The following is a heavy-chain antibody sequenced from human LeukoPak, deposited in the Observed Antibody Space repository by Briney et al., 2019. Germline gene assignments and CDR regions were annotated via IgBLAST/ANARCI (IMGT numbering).Heavy chain of an antibody. D-gene: IGHD3-3*01. CDR3: ARANFWSTYYYFDY. J-gene: IGHJ4*02. V-gene: IGHV4-4*07. CDR1: GGSISSYY. CDR2: IYTSGST. Sequence: SETLSLTCTVSGGSISSYYWSWVRQPAGKGLEWIGRIYTSGSTNYHPSLRSRVTMSVDTSKNQFSLKLSSVTAADTAVYYCARANFWSTYYYFDYWGQGTLVTVSS.